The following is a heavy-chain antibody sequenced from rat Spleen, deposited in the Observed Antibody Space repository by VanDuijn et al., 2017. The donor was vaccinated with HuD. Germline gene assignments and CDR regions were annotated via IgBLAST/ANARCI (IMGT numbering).Heavy chain of an antibody. V-gene: IGHV5-22*01. CDR3: VRHGYTRYYFDY. CDR1: GFHFSGFN. Sequence: VQLGESGGGLVQPGRSLKTSFGTSGFHFSGFNLAWVRQAPPKGLEWVASISFGGGGTYYADSVEGRFTNSRDNAKSTLYLQMDSLRSEDTASYYCVRHGYTRYYFDYWGQGVMVTVSS. CDR2: ISFGGGGT. D-gene: IGHD1-9*01. J-gene: IGHJ2*01.